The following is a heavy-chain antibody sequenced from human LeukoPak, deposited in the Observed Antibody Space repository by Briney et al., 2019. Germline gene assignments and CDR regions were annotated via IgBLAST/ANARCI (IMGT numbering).Heavy chain of an antibody. Sequence: GASVKVSCKASGYTFTSYGISWVRQAPGQGLEWMGWISAYNGNTNYAQKLQGRVTMTTDTSTSTAYMELRSLRSDDTAVYYCARDPRAGLRPYYFDHWGQGTLVTVSS. CDR2: ISAYNGNT. CDR1: GYTFTSYG. CDR3: ARDPRAGLRPYYFDH. V-gene: IGHV1-18*01. D-gene: IGHD4-17*01. J-gene: IGHJ4*02.